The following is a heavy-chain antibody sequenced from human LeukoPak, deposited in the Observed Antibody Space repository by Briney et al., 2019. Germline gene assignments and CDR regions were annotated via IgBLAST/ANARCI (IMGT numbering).Heavy chain of an antibody. D-gene: IGHD2-8*01. CDR1: GGSISNYY. V-gene: IGHV4-59*01. CDR3: ARGYAYSPNYCFDY. J-gene: IGHJ4*02. Sequence: PSETPSLTCSFSGGSISNYYWSWVRQPPGKGLEWIAYIYYSGSTDYKPSLKSRVTISIDTSKNHFSPRLSSVTAADTASYYCARGYAYSPNYCFDYWGQGTLVTVSS. CDR2: IYYSGST.